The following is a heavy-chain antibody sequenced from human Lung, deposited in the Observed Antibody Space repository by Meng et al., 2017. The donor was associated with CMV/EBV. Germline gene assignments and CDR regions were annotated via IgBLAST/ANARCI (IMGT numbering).Heavy chain of an antibody. D-gene: IGHD2-15*01. CDR1: GYTFGTDG. CDR2: SSTYNGDT. V-gene: IGHV1-18*04. J-gene: IGHJ6*02. CDR3: ARDVDPHYGYGMDV. Sequence: ASVKVSCKASGYTFGTDGISWVRQAPGQGLEWMGWSSTYNGDTYSVQKIQGRVSMTTDTSTNTAYMEVRSLRFDDTAVYYCARDVDPHYGYGMDVWGQGTTVTVSS.